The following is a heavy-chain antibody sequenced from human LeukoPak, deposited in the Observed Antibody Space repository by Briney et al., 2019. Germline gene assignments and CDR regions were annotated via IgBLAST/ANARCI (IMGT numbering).Heavy chain of an antibody. J-gene: IGHJ4*02. Sequence: PGRSLRLSCAASGFTFSSYGMHWVRQAPGKGLEWVAVISYDGSNKYYADSVKGRFTISRDNSKNTLYLQMNSLRAEDTAVYYCAKGSVYDILTGYYTHFGYWGQGTLVTVSS. CDR2: ISYDGSNK. V-gene: IGHV3-30*18. CDR3: AKGSVYDILTGYYTHFGY. D-gene: IGHD3-9*01. CDR1: GFTFSSYG.